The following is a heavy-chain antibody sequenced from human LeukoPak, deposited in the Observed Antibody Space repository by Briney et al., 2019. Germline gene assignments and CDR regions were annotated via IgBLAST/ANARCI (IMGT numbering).Heavy chain of an antibody. CDR2: IKQDGSEE. D-gene: IGHD6-19*01. J-gene: IGHJ1*01. CDR1: GFTFSTYW. V-gene: IGHV3-7*05. CDR3: VGGTGWRLDS. Sequence: GSLRLSCAASGFTFSTYWMNWVRQAPGKGLEWVAIIKQDGSEEFYVDSVKGRFIISRDNAKNSLYLQTNSLRVEDTAVYYCVGGTGWRLDSWGQGTLVTVSS.